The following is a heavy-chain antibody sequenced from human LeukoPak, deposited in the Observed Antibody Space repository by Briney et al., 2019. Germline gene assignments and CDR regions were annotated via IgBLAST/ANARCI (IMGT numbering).Heavy chain of an antibody. CDR2: ISWNSGSI. CDR1: GFTFDDYA. CDR3: AREHGVYLMNDY. J-gene: IGHJ4*02. Sequence: GGSLRLSCAASGFTFDDYAMHWVRQAPGKGLEWVSGISWNSGSIGYADSVKGRFTISRDNAKNSLYLQMNSLRAEDTALYYCAREHGVYLMNDYWGQGTLVTVSS. D-gene: IGHD3-10*01. V-gene: IGHV3-9*01.